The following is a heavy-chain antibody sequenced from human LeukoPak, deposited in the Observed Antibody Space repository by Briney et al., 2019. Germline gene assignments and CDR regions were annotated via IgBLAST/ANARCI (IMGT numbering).Heavy chain of an antibody. V-gene: IGHV3-64*01. CDR3: ARDDDDSSGYYFGVSDY. J-gene: IGHJ4*02. CDR1: GFTFSSYA. Sequence: GGSLRLSCAASGFTFSSYAMHWVRQAPGKGLEYVSAISSNGGSTYYAISVKGRFTISRDNSKNTLYLQMGSLRAEDMAVYYCARDDDDSSGYYFGVSDYWGQGTLVTVSS. CDR2: ISSNGGST. D-gene: IGHD3-22*01.